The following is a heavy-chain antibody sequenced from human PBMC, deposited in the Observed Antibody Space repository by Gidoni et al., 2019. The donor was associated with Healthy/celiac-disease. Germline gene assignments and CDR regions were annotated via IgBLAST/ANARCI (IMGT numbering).Heavy chain of an antibody. CDR2: ISSSSSYI. CDR3: ARIRLRDTIFGVVITDYYYMDV. CDR1: GFTFSSYS. D-gene: IGHD3-3*01. V-gene: IGHV3-21*01. J-gene: IGHJ6*03. Sequence: ESGGGLVKPGGSLRLSCAASGFTFSSYSMNWVRQAPGKGLEWVSSISSSSSYIYYADSVKGRFTISRDNAKNSLYLQMNSLRAEDTAVYYCARIRLRDTIFGVVITDYYYMDVWGKGTTVTVSS.